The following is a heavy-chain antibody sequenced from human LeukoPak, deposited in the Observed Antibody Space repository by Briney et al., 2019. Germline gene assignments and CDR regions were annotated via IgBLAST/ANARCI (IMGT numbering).Heavy chain of an antibody. J-gene: IGHJ4*02. CDR2: IPYDGSNK. D-gene: IGHD6-25*01. CDR1: GFTSSSYG. V-gene: IGHV3-30*18. CDR3: AKGAGYSSGFN. Sequence: PGRSLRLSCAASGFTSSSYGMHWVRQAPGKGLEWVAVIPYDGSNKYYADSVKGRFTISRDNSKNTLYLQMNSLRAEDTAVYYCAKGAGYSSGFNWGQGTLVTVSS.